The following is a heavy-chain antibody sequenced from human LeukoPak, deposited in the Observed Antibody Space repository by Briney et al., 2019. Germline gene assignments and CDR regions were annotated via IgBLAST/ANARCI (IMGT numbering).Heavy chain of an antibody. CDR2: IYYSGST. V-gene: IGHV4-39*01. CDR3: ARVRGLRLRFWFDP. CDR1: GGSISSSSYY. J-gene: IGHJ5*02. D-gene: IGHD5-12*01. Sequence: SETLSLTCTVSGGSISSSSYYWGCIRQPPGKGLGWIVCIYYSGSTYYNPSLKSRVTISVDTPKNPFSLKLNSVTAADTAVYYCARVRGLRLRFWFDPWGQGTLVTVSS.